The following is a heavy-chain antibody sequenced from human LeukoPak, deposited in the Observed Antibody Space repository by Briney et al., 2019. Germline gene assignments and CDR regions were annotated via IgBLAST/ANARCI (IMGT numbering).Heavy chain of an antibody. D-gene: IGHD1-1*01. CDR2: ISWNSGSI. CDR3: AKAPSGGTTTSDAFDI. Sequence: PGGSLRLSCAASGFTFDDYAMHWVRQAPGMGLEWVSGISWNSGSIGYADSVKGRFTISRDNAKNSLYLQMNSLGAEDTALYYCAKAPSGGTTTSDAFDIWGQGTMVTVSS. J-gene: IGHJ3*02. V-gene: IGHV3-9*01. CDR1: GFTFDDYA.